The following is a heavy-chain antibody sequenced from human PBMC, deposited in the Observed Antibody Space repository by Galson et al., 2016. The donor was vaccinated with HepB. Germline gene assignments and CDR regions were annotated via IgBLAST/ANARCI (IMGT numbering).Heavy chain of an antibody. V-gene: IGHV3-30*04. D-gene: IGHD1-7*01. CDR3: ARGDNWNYHYYYYGMDV. Sequence: SLRLSCAASGFTFSSYAMHWVRQAPGKGLEWVAVISYDGSNKYYADSVKGRFTISRDNSKNTLYLQMNSLRTEDTAVCCCARGDNWNYHYYYYGMDVWGQGTTVTVSS. J-gene: IGHJ6*02. CDR2: ISYDGSNK. CDR1: GFTFSSYA.